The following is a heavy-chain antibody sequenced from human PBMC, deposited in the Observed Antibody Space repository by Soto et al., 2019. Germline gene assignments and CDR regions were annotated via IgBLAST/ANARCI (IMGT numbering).Heavy chain of an antibody. CDR3: AKDKIVVVMIMDY. J-gene: IGHJ4*02. Sequence: EVQLLESGGGLVQPGGSLRLSCAASGFTFSSYAMSWVRQAPGKGLEWVSAISGSGGSTYYADSVKGRFSISRDNSKNTLYLQMNSLRAEDTAVYYCAKDKIVVVMIMDYWGQGTLVTVSS. CDR2: ISGSGGST. V-gene: IGHV3-23*01. CDR1: GFTFSSYA. D-gene: IGHD3-22*01.